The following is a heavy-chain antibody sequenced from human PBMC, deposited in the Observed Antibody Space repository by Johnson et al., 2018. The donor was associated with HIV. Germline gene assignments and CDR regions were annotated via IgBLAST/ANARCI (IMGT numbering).Heavy chain of an antibody. D-gene: IGHD6-6*01. CDR3: ASPIEYSSSADAFDI. CDR2: ISYDGSSK. CDR1: RFTFSNYD. J-gene: IGHJ3*02. Sequence: HVQLVESGGGVVQPGRSLRLSCAASRFTFSNYDIHWVRQAPGKGLEWVAVISYDGSSKFYADSVKGRFTISRDNSKNTLYLQMNSLRAEDTAVYYCASPIEYSSSADAFDIWGQGTMVTVYS. V-gene: IGHV3-30*03.